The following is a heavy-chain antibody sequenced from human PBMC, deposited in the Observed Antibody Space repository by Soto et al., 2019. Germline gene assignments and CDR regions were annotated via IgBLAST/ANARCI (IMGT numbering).Heavy chain of an antibody. D-gene: IGHD2-8*01. CDR3: AREGLDCTNGVCYVY. CDR1: GYTFTGYY. V-gene: IGHV1-2*04. J-gene: IGHJ4*02. CDR2: INPNSGGT. Sequence: ASVKVSYKASGYTFTGYYMHWVRQAPGQGLEWMGWINPNSGGTNYAQKFQGWVTMTRDTSISTAYMELSRLRSDDTAVYYCAREGLDCTNGVCYVYWGQGTLVTVSS.